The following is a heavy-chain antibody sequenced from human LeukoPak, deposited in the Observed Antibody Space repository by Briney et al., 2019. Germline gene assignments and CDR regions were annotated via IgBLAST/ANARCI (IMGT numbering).Heavy chain of an antibody. J-gene: IGHJ6*02. CDR1: GLNLDAYA. V-gene: IGHV3-43*02. CDR2: VSGDGTIT. Sequence: GGSLRLSCAASGLNLDAYAMHWVRQAPGKGLEWVSLVSGDGTITYYADSVKGRFTISRDNSKNSLFLEMNSLRSEDTALYYCAKDTPLFYHYYGIDVWGQGTTVTVSS. CDR3: AKDTPLFYHYYGIDV.